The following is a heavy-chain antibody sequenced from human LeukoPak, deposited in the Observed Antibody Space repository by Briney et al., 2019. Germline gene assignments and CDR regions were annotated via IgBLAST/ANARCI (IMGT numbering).Heavy chain of an antibody. D-gene: IGHD6-13*01. CDR3: AKHQLVGDWYFDL. J-gene: IGHJ2*01. Sequence: PGGSLRLSCAASGFIFSSYSMNWVRQAPGKGLKWVSSISSSSNYIYYADSVRGRFTISRDNAKNSLYLQMNSLRAEDTAVYYCAKHQLVGDWYFDLWGRGTLVTVSS. V-gene: IGHV3-21*01. CDR1: GFIFSSYS. CDR2: ISSSSNYI.